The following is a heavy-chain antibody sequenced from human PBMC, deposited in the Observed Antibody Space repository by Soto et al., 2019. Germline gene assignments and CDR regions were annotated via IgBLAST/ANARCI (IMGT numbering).Heavy chain of an antibody. D-gene: IGHD2-8*02. CDR1: GFTVSTYG. CDR2: ISRAGGTK. CDR3: TGEGASGY. J-gene: IGHJ4*02. V-gene: IGHV3-30*03. Sequence: QVQLVESGGGVVQPGRSLRLSCAVSGFTVSTYGMHWVRQAPGKGLEWVAVISRAGGTKYYADSVKGRFTISRDNSRNILFLEMNSLRGDDTSFYYCTGEGASGYWGQGTLVTVSS.